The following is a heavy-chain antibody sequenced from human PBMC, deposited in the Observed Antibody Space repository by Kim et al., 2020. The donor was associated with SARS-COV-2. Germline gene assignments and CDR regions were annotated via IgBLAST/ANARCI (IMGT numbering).Heavy chain of an antibody. CDR3: ASGGGYDILTGYLDY. V-gene: IGHV4-39*07. CDR2: IYYSGST. CDR1: GGSISSSSYY. D-gene: IGHD3-9*01. J-gene: IGHJ4*02. Sequence: SETLSLTCTVSGGSISSSSYYWGWIRQPPGKGLEWIGSIYYSGSTYYNPSLKSRVTISVDTSKNQFSLKLSSVTAADTAVYYCASGGGYDILTGYLDYWGQGTLVTVSS.